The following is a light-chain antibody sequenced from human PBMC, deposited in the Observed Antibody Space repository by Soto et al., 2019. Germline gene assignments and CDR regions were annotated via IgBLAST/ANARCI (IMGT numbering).Light chain of an antibody. CDR2: GAS. CDR1: QSLSNN. J-gene: IGKJ4*01. Sequence: DTVMPQSPATLSVSPRERATLSCRPCQSLSNNLAWYQQKPGQAPRLLIYGASTRATGIPARFSGSGSGTEFTLTISSLQFEDSAVYYCQQYNNRLSFGGGTQVDIK. CDR3: QQYNNRLS. V-gene: IGKV3-15*01.